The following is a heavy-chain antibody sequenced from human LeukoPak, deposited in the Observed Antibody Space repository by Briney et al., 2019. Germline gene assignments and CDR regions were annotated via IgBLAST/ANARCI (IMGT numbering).Heavy chain of an antibody. V-gene: IGHV4-4*07. CDR1: GGSITSYY. CDR2: IYTRGST. J-gene: IGHJ4*02. Sequence: SETLSLTCTVSGGSITSYYWRWIRQPPGKGLEWIGRIYTRGSTKYSPSLKSRVTLSVDTSKNQFSLRLSSVTAADTAVYYCAGEGHYYDDTGYYYGGEDYWGQGTLVTVSS. CDR3: AGEGHYYDDTGYYYGGEDY. D-gene: IGHD3-22*01.